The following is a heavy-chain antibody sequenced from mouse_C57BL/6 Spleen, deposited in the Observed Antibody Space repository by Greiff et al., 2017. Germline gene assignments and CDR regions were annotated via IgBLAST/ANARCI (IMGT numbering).Heavy chain of an antibody. CDR2: IDPSDSYT. Sequence: QVQLQQPGAELVMPGASVKLSCKASGYTFTSYWMHWVKQRPGQGLEWIGEIDPSDSYTNYNQKFKGKSTLTVDKSSSTAYMQLSSLTSEDSAVYYCARSMITRYYFDYWGQGTTLTVSS. J-gene: IGHJ2*01. D-gene: IGHD2-4*01. CDR3: ARSMITRYYFDY. V-gene: IGHV1-69*01. CDR1: GYTFTSYW.